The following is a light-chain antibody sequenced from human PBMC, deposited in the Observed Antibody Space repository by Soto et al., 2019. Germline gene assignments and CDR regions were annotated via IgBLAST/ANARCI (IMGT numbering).Light chain of an antibody. Sequence: VVLTQSPGTLSLSPGDVATLSCRASQHVISSYLAWYQQKPGQAPRLLIYGASKRATGIPDRFSGSGSGTDFALTISRLEPEDFAVYYCQQYGSSPWTFGQGTKVDIK. J-gene: IGKJ1*01. CDR2: GAS. CDR1: QHVISSY. CDR3: QQYGSSPWT. V-gene: IGKV3-20*01.